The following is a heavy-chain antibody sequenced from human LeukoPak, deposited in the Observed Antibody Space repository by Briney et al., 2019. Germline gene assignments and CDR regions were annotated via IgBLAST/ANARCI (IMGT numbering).Heavy chain of an antibody. Sequence: GGSLRLSCAASGFTFSIYAMSWVRQAPGKGLEWVSAISGSGGGTYYADSVKGRFTISTDNSKNTQYLQMNSLRAEDTAVYSCAKDSSSWPYYFDYWGQGTLVTVSS. D-gene: IGHD6-13*01. CDR3: AKDSSSWPYYFDY. CDR2: ISGSGGGT. J-gene: IGHJ4*02. CDR1: GFTFSIYA. V-gene: IGHV3-23*01.